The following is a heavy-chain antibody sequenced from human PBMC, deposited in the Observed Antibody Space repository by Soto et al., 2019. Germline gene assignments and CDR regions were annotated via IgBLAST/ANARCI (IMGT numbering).Heavy chain of an antibody. D-gene: IGHD6-19*01. V-gene: IGHV3-30*18. CDR2: ISYDGSDK. Sequence: PGGSLRLSCAASGFTVSSYGMHWVRHAPGRGLEWVAVISYDGSDKFYVDSVKGRFTISRDNSKNTLYLQMNSLRTEDTAVYYCAKDLLAVAGSLGFDYWGQGTLVTVSS. J-gene: IGHJ4*02. CDR3: AKDLLAVAGSLGFDY. CDR1: GFTVSSYG.